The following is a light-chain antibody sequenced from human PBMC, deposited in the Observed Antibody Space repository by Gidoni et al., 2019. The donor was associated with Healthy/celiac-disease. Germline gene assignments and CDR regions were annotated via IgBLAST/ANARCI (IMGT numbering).Light chain of an antibody. CDR1: QSVSSSY. V-gene: IGKV3-20*01. CDR3: QQYGSSPPWT. CDR2: GAS. J-gene: IGKJ1*01. Sequence: EIVFTQSPGTLPLSPGERATLPCRASQSVSSSYLAWYQQKPGQAPRPLIYGASSRATGIPDRFSGSGSGTDFTLTISRLEPEDFAVYYCQQYGSSPPWTFGQGTKVEIK.